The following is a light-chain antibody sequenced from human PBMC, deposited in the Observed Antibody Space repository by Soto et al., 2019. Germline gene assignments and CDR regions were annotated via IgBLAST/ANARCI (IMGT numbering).Light chain of an antibody. CDR2: AAS. CDR3: QDYYNTPTWT. CDR1: QVITKD. Sequence: IHMTLSPSSLSASIAYRVTIICRSSQVITKDLGWYQQKPRKAPKRLIYAASTLQSGVPSRFSGSGSGTEFTITISSLQPEDFATYYWQDYYNTPTWTFGQGTRWIS. V-gene: IGKV1-17*01. J-gene: IGKJ1*01.